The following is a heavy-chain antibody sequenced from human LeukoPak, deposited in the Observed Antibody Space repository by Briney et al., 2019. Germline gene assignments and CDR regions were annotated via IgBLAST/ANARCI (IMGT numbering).Heavy chain of an antibody. CDR2: IKYDGGEK. Sequence: PGGSLRLSCAASGFTFSSYWMNWVRQTPGKGPEWVANIKYDGGEKHHVDSVKGRFTISRDNAKNSLYLQMTSLRVEDTAFYYCARSNDFDIWGQGTMVIVSS. CDR3: ARSNDFDI. CDR1: GFTFSSYW. V-gene: IGHV3-7*04. J-gene: IGHJ3*02.